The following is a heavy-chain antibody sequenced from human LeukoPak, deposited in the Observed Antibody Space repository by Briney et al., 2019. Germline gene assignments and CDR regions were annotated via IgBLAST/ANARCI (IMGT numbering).Heavy chain of an antibody. V-gene: IGHV3-21*01. CDR3: ARHRIVVVRAAKSHFYYGMDV. CDR2: LSSSSNNI. Sequence: GGSLRLFCAASGFPFRNCGMNWLRQAPGRGREGVSSLSSSSNNIYHAHSLKGRFTISRDNDQNSLFLQINSLRGEDRGLYYWARHRIVVVRAAKSHFYYGMDVWGEETTVTVS. D-gene: IGHD2-15*01. CDR1: GFPFRNCG. J-gene: IGHJ6*02.